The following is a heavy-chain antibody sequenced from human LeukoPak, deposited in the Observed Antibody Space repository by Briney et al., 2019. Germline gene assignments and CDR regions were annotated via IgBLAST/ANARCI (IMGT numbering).Heavy chain of an antibody. J-gene: IGHJ4*02. Sequence: SETLSLTCTVSGGSISSSSYYWGWIRQPPGKGLEWIGSIYYSGSTYYNPSLKSRVTISVDTSKNQFSLKLSSVTAADTAVYYCARGGPENYFDYWGQGTLVTVSS. D-gene: IGHD3-16*01. CDR3: ARGGPENYFDY. V-gene: IGHV4-39*07. CDR2: IYYSGST. CDR1: GGSISSSSYY.